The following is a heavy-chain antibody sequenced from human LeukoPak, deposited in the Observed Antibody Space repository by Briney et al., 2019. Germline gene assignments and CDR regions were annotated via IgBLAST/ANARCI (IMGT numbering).Heavy chain of an antibody. D-gene: IGHD3-10*01. J-gene: IGHJ4*02. CDR3: AKDGFNTDSKYGPQEFDY. CDR1: GFTFSNDA. Sequence: GGSLRLSCAASGFTFSNDAMHWVRQAPGKGLEWVAVISYDGSNKYYADSVKGRFTISRDNSKNTLYLQMNSLRAEDTAVYYCAKDGFNTDSKYGPQEFDYWGQGTVVTVSS. V-gene: IGHV3-30*04. CDR2: ISYDGSNK.